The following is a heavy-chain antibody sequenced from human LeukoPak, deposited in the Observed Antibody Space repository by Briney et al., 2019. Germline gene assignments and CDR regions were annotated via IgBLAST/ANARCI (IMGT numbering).Heavy chain of an antibody. Sequence: SETLSLTCTVSGNSISSYCWNWIRQPPGKGLEYIGYIYYSGSTNYNPSLKSRLTISVDTSKNQFSLKLSSVTAADTVVYYCARETSQKGAHYMDVWGKGTTVTISS. V-gene: IGHV4-59*01. CDR2: IYYSGST. CDR3: ARETSQKGAHYMDV. D-gene: IGHD3-16*01. J-gene: IGHJ6*03. CDR1: GNSISSYC.